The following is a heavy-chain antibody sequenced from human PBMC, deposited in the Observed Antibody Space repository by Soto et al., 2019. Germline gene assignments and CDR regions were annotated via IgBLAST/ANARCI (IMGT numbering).Heavy chain of an antibody. CDR3: ARSRGYCSGGSCSQDKDAFDI. J-gene: IGHJ3*02. V-gene: IGHV1-45*02. CDR2: ITPFNGNT. CDR1: GYTFTYRY. Sequence: QMQLVQSGAEVKKTGSSVKVSCKASGYTFTYRYLHWVRQAPGQALEWMGWITPFNGNTNYSQKFKDIVPFTRDRSMSTAYMELSSLISEDTAMYYCARSRGYCSGGSCSQDKDAFDIWGQGTMVTVAS. D-gene: IGHD2-15*01.